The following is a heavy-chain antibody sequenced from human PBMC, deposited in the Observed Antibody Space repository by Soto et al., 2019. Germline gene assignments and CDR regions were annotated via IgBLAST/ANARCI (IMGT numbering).Heavy chain of an antibody. J-gene: IGHJ4*02. CDR1: GGTFSSYA. V-gene: IGHV1-69*13. CDR3: ASGSELWLPGPFNS. CDR2: IIPIFGTA. D-gene: IGHD5-18*01. Sequence: SVKVSCKASGGTFSSYAISEVRQAPGQGLEWMGGIIPIFGTANYARKFQGRVTITADESTSTAYMELSSLRSEDTAVYYCASGSELWLPGPFNSWGQGTLVTVSS.